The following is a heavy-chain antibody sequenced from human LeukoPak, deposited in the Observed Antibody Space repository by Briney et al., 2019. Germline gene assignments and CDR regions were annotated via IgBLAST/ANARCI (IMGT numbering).Heavy chain of an antibody. Sequence: ASVKVFCKASGYTFTSYYMHWVRQAPGQGLEWMGIINPSGGSTSYAQKFQGRVTMTRDTSTSTVYMELSSLRSEDTAVYYCTYDILTGTDYWGQGTLVTVSS. J-gene: IGHJ4*02. CDR2: INPSGGST. CDR1: GYTFTSYY. D-gene: IGHD3-9*01. V-gene: IGHV1-46*01. CDR3: TYDILTGTDY.